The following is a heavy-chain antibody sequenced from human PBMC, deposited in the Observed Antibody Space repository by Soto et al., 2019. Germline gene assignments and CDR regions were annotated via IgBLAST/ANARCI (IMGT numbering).Heavy chain of an antibody. J-gene: IGHJ6*03. V-gene: IGHV3-11*01. D-gene: IGHD3-9*01. CDR2: ISSSGSTI. CDR3: AGFDWIGRYYHYMDV. Sequence: QVQLVESGGGLVKPGGSLRLSCAASGFTFSDYYMSWIRQAPGKGLEWVTYISSSGSTIYYADSVKGRFTISRDNAKNALYLQMNSLRAEDTAVYYCAGFDWIGRYYHYMDVWGKGTTVTVSS. CDR1: GFTFSDYY.